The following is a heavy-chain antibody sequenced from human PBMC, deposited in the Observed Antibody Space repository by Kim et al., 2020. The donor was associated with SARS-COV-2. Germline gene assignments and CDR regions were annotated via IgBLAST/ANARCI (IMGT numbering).Heavy chain of an antibody. CDR2: IIPIFGTT. D-gene: IGHD6-6*01. V-gene: IGHV1-69*13. CDR1: GGTFRSYA. J-gene: IGHJ5*02. Sequence: SVKVSCKASGGTFRSYAISWVRQAPGQGLEWMGGIIPIFGTTNYAQKFQGRVTITADESTSTAYMELSSLRSEDTAVYYCARELRTIAARPDMTPTNNWFDPWGQGTLVTVSS. CDR3: ARELRTIAARPDMTPTNNWFDP.